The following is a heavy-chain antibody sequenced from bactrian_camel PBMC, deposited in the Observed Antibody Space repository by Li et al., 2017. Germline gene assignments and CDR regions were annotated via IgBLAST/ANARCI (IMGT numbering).Heavy chain of an antibody. J-gene: IGHJ6*01. V-gene: IGHV3S1*01. CDR1: GETFGSNC. CDR2: TYIGGGST. D-gene: IGHD2*01. Sequence: QVQLVESGGGSVQAGGSLRLSCAPSGETFGSNCMGWFRQAPGKEREGVVSTYIGGGSTYYADSVKGRFTISQDNAKNTVYLQMNSLKPEDTAMYYCAARGPYCYTKLSVADFTYWGQGTQVTVS. CDR3: AARGPYCYTKLSVADFTY.